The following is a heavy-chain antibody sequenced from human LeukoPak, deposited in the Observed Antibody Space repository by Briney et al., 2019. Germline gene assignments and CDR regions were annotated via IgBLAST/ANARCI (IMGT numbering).Heavy chain of an antibody. CDR2: ITDSGSST. Sequence: GGSLRLSCVASGFTFSNYAMNWVRQVPGKGLEWVSRITDSGSSTYYADSVKGRFTISRDNSKNTLYLQMTSLRAEDTAIYYCAKDFRRDSGFFDFWGQGAPVTVSP. CDR3: AKDFRRDSGFFDF. J-gene: IGHJ4*02. V-gene: IGHV3-23*01. CDR1: GFTFSNYA.